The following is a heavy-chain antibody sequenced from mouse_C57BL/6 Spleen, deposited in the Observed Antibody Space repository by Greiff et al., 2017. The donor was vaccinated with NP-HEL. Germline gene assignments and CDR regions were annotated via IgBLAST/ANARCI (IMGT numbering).Heavy chain of an antibody. CDR3: ARGFTTVVFDY. V-gene: IGHV1-82*01. J-gene: IGHJ2*01. D-gene: IGHD1-1*01. Sequence: VKLMESGPELVKPGASVKISCKASGYAFSSSWMNWVKQRPGKGLEWIGRIYPGDGDTNYNGKFKGKATLTADKSSSTAYMQLSSLTSEDSAVYFCARGFTTVVFDYWGQGTTLTVSS. CDR1: GYAFSSSW. CDR2: IYPGDGDT.